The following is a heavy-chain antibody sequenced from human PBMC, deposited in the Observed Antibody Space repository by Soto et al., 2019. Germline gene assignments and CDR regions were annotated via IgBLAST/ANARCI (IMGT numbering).Heavy chain of an antibody. J-gene: IGHJ1*01. D-gene: IGHD4-17*01. CDR2: IYYSGST. Sequence: QLQLQESGPGLVKPSETLSLTCTVSGGSISSSSYYWGWIRQPPGKGLEWIGSIYYSGSTYYNPSLKSRVTISVDTSKNQFSLKLSSVTAADTAVYYCARHLFYSYPGTVTLGHFQHWGQGTLVTVSS. CDR1: GGSISSSSYY. V-gene: IGHV4-39*01. CDR3: ARHLFYSYPGTVTLGHFQH.